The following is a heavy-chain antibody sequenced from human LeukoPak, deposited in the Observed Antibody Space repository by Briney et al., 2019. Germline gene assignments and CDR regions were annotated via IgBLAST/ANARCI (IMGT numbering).Heavy chain of an antibody. CDR1: GYTFTGYY. CDR3: ARGGTRGAFDI. J-gene: IGHJ3*02. V-gene: IGHV1-69*13. CDR2: IIPIFGTA. D-gene: IGHD3-16*01. Sequence: SVKVSCKASGYTFTGYYMHWVRQAPGQGLEWMGGIIPIFGTANYAQKFQGRVTITADESTSTAYMELSSLRSEDTAVYYCARGGTRGAFDIWGQGTMVTVSS.